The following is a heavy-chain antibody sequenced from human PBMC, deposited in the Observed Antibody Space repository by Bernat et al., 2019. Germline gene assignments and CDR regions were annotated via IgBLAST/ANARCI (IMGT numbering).Heavy chain of an antibody. J-gene: IGHJ6*02. Sequence: QVQLVESGGGVVQPGRSLRLSCAASGFTFSSYGMHWVRQAPGKGLEWVAVIWYDGSNKYYADSVKGRFTISRDNSKNTLYLQMNSLRAEDTAVYYCASEITMVRGVINYYCYYYGMDVWGQGTTVTVSS. CDR2: IWYDGSNK. CDR1: GFTFSSYG. D-gene: IGHD3-10*01. CDR3: ASEITMVRGVINYYCYYYGMDV. V-gene: IGHV3-33*01.